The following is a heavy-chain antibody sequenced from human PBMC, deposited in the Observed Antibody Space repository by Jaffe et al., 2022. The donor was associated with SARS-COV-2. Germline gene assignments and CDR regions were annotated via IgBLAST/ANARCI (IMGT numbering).Heavy chain of an antibody. CDR3: ARGGDYVWGSYRLADHDY. CDR1: GFTFSSYA. Sequence: QVQLVESGGGVVQPGRSLRLSCAASGFTFSSYAMHWVRQAPGKGLEWVAVISYDGSNKYYADSVKGRFTISRDNSKNTLYLQMNSLRAEDTAVYYCARGGDYVWGSYRLADHDYWGQGTLVTVSS. CDR2: ISYDGSNK. D-gene: IGHD3-16*02. J-gene: IGHJ4*02. V-gene: IGHV3-30*04.